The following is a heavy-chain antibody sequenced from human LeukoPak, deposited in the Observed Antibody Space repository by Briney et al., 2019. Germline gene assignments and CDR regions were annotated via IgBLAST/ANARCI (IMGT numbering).Heavy chain of an antibody. D-gene: IGHD1-26*01. Sequence: GGSLRLSCAASGFTFSSYAMSWVRQAPGKGLEWVSAISGSGGSTYYADSVKGRFTISRDNSKNTLYLQMNSLRAEDTAVYYCAKDHYSGSYYSRGVFDYWGQGTLVTVSS. CDR2: ISGSGGST. V-gene: IGHV3-23*01. CDR1: GFTFSSYA. CDR3: AKDHYSGSYYSRGVFDY. J-gene: IGHJ4*02.